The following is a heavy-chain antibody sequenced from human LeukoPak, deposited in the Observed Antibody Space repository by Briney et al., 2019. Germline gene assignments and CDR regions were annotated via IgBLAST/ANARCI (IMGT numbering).Heavy chain of an antibody. J-gene: IGHJ4*02. V-gene: IGHV4-39*01. CDR1: GGSISSSSYY. Sequence: SETLSLTCTVSGGSISSSSYYWGWIRQPPGKGLEWIGSIYYSGSTYYNPSLKSRVTISVDTSKNQFSLKLSSVTAADTAVYYCARGRRGRYFAYWGQGTLVTVSS. D-gene: IGHD3-9*01. CDR2: IYYSGST. CDR3: ARGRRGRYFAY.